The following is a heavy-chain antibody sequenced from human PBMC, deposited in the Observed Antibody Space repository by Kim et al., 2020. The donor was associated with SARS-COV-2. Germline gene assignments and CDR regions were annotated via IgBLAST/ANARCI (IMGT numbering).Heavy chain of an antibody. J-gene: IGHJ4*02. V-gene: IGHV4-4*02. CDR3: ARSVAVPRELGNKIDY. CDR1: GGSISSSNW. Sequence: SETLSLTCAVSGGSISSSNWWSWVRQPPGKGLEWIGEIYHSGSTNYNPSLKSRVTISVDKSKNQFSLKLSSVTAADTAVYYCARSVAVPRELGNKIDYWGQGTLVTVSS. CDR2: IYHSGST. D-gene: IGHD1-26*01.